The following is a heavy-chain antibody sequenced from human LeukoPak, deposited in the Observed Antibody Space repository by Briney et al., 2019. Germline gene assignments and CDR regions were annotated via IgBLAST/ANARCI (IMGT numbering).Heavy chain of an antibody. CDR2: ISYDGSNK. Sequence: GRSLRLSCAASGFTFSSYAMHWVRQAPGKGLEWVAVISYDGSNKYYADSVKGRFTISRDNSKNTLYLQMNSLRAEDTAVYYCARLGIDAFDIWGQGTMVTVSS. CDR3: ARLGIDAFDI. J-gene: IGHJ3*02. CDR1: GFTFSSYA. D-gene: IGHD7-27*01. V-gene: IGHV3-30-3*01.